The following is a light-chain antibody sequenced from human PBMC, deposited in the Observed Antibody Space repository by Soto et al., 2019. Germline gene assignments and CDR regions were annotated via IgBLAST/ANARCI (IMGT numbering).Light chain of an antibody. V-gene: IGKV3-15*01. CDR2: ETS. J-gene: IGKJ5*01. Sequence: EIVMTQSPATLSVSPGERATLSCRASQNIRSNLAWYQQKPGQAPRLLIYETSIRAPGIPARFSGSGSGTEFTLTISSLQSEDFAVYYCQQYNNWPPITFGQGTRLEIK. CDR3: QQYNNWPPIT. CDR1: QNIRSN.